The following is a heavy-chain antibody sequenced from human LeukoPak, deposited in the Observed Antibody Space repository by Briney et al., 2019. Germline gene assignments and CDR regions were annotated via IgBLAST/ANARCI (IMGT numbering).Heavy chain of an antibody. CDR2: IRQDGSVQ. V-gene: IGHV3-7*01. CDR1: GFTFSSYW. D-gene: IGHD6-6*01. J-gene: IGHJ4*02. CDR3: ARDQGVAARRIY. Sequence: GGSLRLSCAASGFTFSSYWMSWVRQAPGKGLEWVANIRQDGSVQNYVDSVKGRFTISRDNPKNSVYLQMSSLRAEDTAVYYCARDQGVAARRIYWGQGTLVTVSS.